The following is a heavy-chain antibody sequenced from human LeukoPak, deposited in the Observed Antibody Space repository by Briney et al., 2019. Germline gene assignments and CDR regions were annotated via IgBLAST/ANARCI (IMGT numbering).Heavy chain of an antibody. Sequence: GGSLRLSCAASGFTFTSYAMSWVRQVPGKGLEGVSTISGRGGSTYYADSVKGRFTISRDNSENTLYLQMNSLRPEDTAVYYCARGPPDGWEVYCDFWGQGTLVTVSS. CDR3: ARGPPDGWEVYCDF. D-gene: IGHD1-26*01. V-gene: IGHV3-23*01. CDR1: GFTFTSYA. J-gene: IGHJ4*02. CDR2: ISGRGGST.